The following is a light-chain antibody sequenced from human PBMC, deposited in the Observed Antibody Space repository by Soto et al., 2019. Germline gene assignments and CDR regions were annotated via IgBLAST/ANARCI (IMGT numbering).Light chain of an antibody. CDR3: GSSKTSSNYV. V-gene: IGLV2-14*03. CDR1: ISDVGSYNY. Sequence: QSVLTQPASVSGSPGQSITISCTGTISDVGSYNYVSWYQQYPGKAPKLMIYDVSTRPSGVSDRFSGSKSGNTASLTISGLRAEDEADYYCGSSKTSSNYVLGTGNTVPV. CDR2: DVS. J-gene: IGLJ1*01.